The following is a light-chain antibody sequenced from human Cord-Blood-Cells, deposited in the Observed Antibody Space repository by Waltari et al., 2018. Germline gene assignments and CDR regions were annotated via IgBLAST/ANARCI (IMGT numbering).Light chain of an antibody. V-gene: IGLV1-44*01. J-gene: IGLJ3*02. CDR1: SSNIGSNT. Sequence: QSVLTQPPSASGTPGQRVTISCSGSSSNIGSNTVNWYQQLPGTAPKLLIYSNNQLPAGVPDRFSGSKSCTSASLAISGLQSEDEADYYCAAWDDSLNGPVFGGGTKLTVL. CDR2: SNN. CDR3: AAWDDSLNGPV.